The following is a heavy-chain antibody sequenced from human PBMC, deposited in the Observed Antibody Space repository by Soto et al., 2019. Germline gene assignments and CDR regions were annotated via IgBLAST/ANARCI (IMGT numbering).Heavy chain of an antibody. CDR1: GGSTSSGGFY. CDR3: ARNGYTYGMDV. J-gene: IGHJ6*02. CDR2: IYYSGIS. Sequence: SETLSLTCTVSGGSTSSGGFYWSWIRQHPGKGLEWIGYIYYSGISYYNPSLKSRVSTSLDTSRNQFSMTLNSVTAADTAVYYCARNGYTYGMDVWGQGATVTVSS. V-gene: IGHV4-31*03. D-gene: IGHD5-18*01.